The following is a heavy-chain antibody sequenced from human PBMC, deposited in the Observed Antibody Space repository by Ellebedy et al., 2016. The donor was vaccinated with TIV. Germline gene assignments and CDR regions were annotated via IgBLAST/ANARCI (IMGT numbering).Heavy chain of an antibody. V-gene: IGHV3-30*04. CDR3: ARGGGGWLLLRGFDN. Sequence: GESLKIFCAASGFSFSDHAMHWVRQAPGEGLEWVAVISSDGRNQYYTDSVRGRFIVSRDNSKNTLDLQMNSLRVEDTAIYYCARGGGGWLLLRGFDNWGQGTLVSVSS. D-gene: IGHD5-24*01. CDR1: GFSFSDHA. CDR2: ISSDGRNQ. J-gene: IGHJ4*02.